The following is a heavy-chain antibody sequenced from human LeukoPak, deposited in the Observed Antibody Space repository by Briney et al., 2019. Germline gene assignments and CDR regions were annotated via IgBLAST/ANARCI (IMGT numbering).Heavy chain of an antibody. Sequence: GGSLRLSCAVSGITLSNYGMTWVRQAPGKGLEWVAGISDTGGRTNYADSVKGRFTISRDNPKNTLYLQMNSLRAEDTAVYFCAKRGVVIRVFLVGFHKEAYYFDSWGQGALVTVSS. D-gene: IGHD3-10*01. CDR3: AKRGVVIRVFLVGFHKEAYYFDS. J-gene: IGHJ4*02. CDR1: GITLSNYG. CDR2: ISDTGGRT. V-gene: IGHV3-23*01.